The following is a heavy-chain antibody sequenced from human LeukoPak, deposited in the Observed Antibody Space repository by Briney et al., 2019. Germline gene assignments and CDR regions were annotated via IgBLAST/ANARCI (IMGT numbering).Heavy chain of an antibody. J-gene: IGHJ4*02. CDR1: GFTFSSYW. D-gene: IGHD4-23*01. CDR2: INQHGTDK. V-gene: IGHV3-7*05. Sequence: GGSLRLSRAASGFTFSSYWMSWVRQAPGKGLEWVANINQHGTDKYYVDSVRGRFNISRDNAKNSLYLQMNSLRAEDTAVYYCAANGGPFDFCGQGALFSVSS. CDR3: AANGGPFDF.